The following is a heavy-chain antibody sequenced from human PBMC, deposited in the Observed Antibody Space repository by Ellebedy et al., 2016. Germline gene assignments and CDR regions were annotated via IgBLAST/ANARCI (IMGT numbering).Heavy chain of an antibody. CDR3: AKGDRLSGSFTFDY. J-gene: IGHJ4*02. V-gene: IGHV3-43*01. CDR1: GFTFADYT. Sequence: GGSLRLXXAASGFTFADYTMHWVRQAPGKGLEWVSLISWDGGSTYYADSVKGRFTISRDNSKNSLYLQMNSLRTEDTALYYCAKGDRLSGSFTFDYWGQGTLVTVSS. CDR2: ISWDGGST. D-gene: IGHD1-26*01.